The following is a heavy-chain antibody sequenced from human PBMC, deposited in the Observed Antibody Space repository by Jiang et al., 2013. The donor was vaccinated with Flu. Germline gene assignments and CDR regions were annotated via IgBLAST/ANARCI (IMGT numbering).Heavy chain of an antibody. CDR3: AKLSGDNGDPF. Sequence: QLLESGGGLVRXGGSLRLSCAASGFTFSSYVMSWVRQAPGKGLEWVSTLSGSSDTTNYAASVKGRLTISRDNSKSTVYLQMNSLRAEDTAVYFCAKLSGDNGDPFWGQGTLVTVSS. V-gene: IGHV3-23*01. J-gene: IGHJ4*02. CDR2: LSGSSDTT. CDR1: GFTFSSYV. D-gene: IGHD4-17*01.